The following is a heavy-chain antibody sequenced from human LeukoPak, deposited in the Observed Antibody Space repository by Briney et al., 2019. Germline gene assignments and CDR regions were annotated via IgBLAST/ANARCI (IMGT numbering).Heavy chain of an antibody. CDR1: GYTFTKYG. J-gene: IGHJ4*02. CDR2: ISPYNGNR. V-gene: IGHV1-18*01. Sequence: ASVKVSCKASGYTFTKYGITWVRQAPGQGLEWVGWISPYNGNRNYAQKLHDRVTMTPDTSTSTAYMELRSLRSDETAVYYCARGRGVYASSSTTFDYWGQGTLVTVSS. CDR3: ARGRGVYASSSTTFDY. D-gene: IGHD6-6*01.